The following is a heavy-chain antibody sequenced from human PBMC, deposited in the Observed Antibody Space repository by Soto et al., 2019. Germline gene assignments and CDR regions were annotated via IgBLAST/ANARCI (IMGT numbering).Heavy chain of an antibody. J-gene: IGHJ5*02. CDR1: GASITSSSHF. CDR2: IYFTGNT. D-gene: IGHD6-25*01. Sequence: PSETLSLTCTAPGASITSSSHFWGWVRQPPGKGLEWIGTIYFTGNTYYTPSLKSRLTMSIDTSKNEFSLRLNSVTAADTAVYYCAGQTFTIAAASYGRSNWFDPWGPGTLVTVSS. V-gene: IGHV4-39*01. CDR3: AGQTFTIAAASYGRSNWFDP.